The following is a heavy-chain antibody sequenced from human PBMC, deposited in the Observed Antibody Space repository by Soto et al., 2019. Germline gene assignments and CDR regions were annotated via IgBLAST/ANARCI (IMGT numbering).Heavy chain of an antibody. Sequence: GGSLRLSCAASGFTFSSYAMHWVRQAPGKGLEWVALISYDGSDKDYADSVKGRFTISRDNSKNTLYLQMNSLRAEDTAVYYCAKGYWARPSDGSGSYFVATPLTLGFDYWGQGTLVTVSS. CDR1: GFTFSSYA. CDR3: AKGYWARPSDGSGSYFVATPLTLGFDY. D-gene: IGHD3-10*01. V-gene: IGHV3-30-3*01. J-gene: IGHJ4*02. CDR2: ISYDGSDK.